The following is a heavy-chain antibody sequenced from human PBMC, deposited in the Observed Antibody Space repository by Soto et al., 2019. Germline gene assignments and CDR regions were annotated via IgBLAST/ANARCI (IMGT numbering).Heavy chain of an antibody. Sequence: PSETLSLTCTFSGGSISGYYWTLIRQPPGKGLEWIGYIYYSGSTNYNPSLKSRVTISVDASKNQFSLKLSSVTTADTAVYYCARRYSNYPYYFDDWGQGALVTVSS. CDR2: IYYSGST. D-gene: IGHD6-13*01. V-gene: IGHV4-59*01. CDR1: GGSISGYY. CDR3: ARRYSNYPYYFDD. J-gene: IGHJ4*02.